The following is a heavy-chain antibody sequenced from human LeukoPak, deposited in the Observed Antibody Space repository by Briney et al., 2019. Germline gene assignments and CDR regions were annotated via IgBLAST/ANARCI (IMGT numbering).Heavy chain of an antibody. CDR1: GFTVSSNY. V-gene: IGHV3-53*01. Sequence: GGSLRLSCAASGFTVSSNYMSWVRQAPGKGLECVSVIYSDGTTSYADSVKGRFTISRDNSKNTLYLQMNSLRAEDTAVYYCARGALVRGVTGFFDSWGQGTLVTVSS. D-gene: IGHD3-10*01. J-gene: IGHJ4*02. CDR3: ARGALVRGVTGFFDS. CDR2: IYSDGTT.